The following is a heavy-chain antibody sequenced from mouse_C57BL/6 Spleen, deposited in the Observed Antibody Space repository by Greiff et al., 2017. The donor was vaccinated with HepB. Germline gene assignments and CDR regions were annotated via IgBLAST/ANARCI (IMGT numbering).Heavy chain of an antibody. V-gene: IGHV5-16*01. D-gene: IGHD2-4*01. J-gene: IGHJ4*01. CDR1: GFTFSDYY. CDR2: INYDGSST. CDR3: ARIYYEPYYAMDY. Sequence: EVKLVESEGGLVQPGSSMKLSCTASGFTFSDYYMAWVRQVPEKGLEWVANINYDGSSTYYLDSLKSRFIISRDNAKNILYLQMSSLKSEDTATYYCARIYYEPYYAMDYWGQGTSVTVSS.